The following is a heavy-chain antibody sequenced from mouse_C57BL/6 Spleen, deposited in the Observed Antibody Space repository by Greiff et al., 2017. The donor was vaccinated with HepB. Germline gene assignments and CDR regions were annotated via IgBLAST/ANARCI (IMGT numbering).Heavy chain of an antibody. CDR3: ARSPFTTVGYFDV. D-gene: IGHD1-1*01. CDR1: GYTFTSYW. V-gene: IGHV1-64*01. J-gene: IGHJ1*03. CDR2: IYPNSGST. Sequence: QVQLQQPGAELVKPGASVKLSCKASGYTFTSYWMHWVKQSPGQGLEWIGMIYPNSGSTNYNEKFKSKATLTVDKSSSTAYMQLSSLTSEDSAVYYCARSPFTTVGYFDVWGTGTTVTVSS.